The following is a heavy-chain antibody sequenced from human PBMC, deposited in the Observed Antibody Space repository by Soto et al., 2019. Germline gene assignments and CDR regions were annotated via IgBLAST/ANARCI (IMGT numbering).Heavy chain of an antibody. CDR2: ISSSSSYI. D-gene: IGHD2-15*01. CDR1: GLTFSSYS. J-gene: IGHJ5*02. Sequence: GGSLRLSCAASGLTFSSYSMNWVRQAPGKGLEWVSSISSSSSYIYYADSVKGRFTISRDNAKNSLYLQMNSLRAGHTAEYYRARSYVGYCSGGSCGWYNWLDPWGQGTLGTV. CDR3: ARSYVGYCSGGSCGWYNWLDP. V-gene: IGHV3-21*01.